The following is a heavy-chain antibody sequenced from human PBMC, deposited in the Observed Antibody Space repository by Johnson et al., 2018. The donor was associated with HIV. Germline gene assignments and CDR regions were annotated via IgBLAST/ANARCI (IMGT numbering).Heavy chain of an antibody. CDR3: ATQNYPTEGSSWVGGAFDI. D-gene: IGHD6-13*01. Sequence: VQLVESGGGLVKPGGSLRLSCAASGFTFSDYYMSWIRQAPGKGLEWVSAISSNGGSTYYANSVKGRFTISRDNSKNTLYLQMGSLRAEDMAVYYCATQNYPTEGSSWVGGAFDIWGQGTMVTVSS. CDR2: ISSNGGST. CDR1: GFTFSDYY. V-gene: IGHV3-64*01. J-gene: IGHJ3*02.